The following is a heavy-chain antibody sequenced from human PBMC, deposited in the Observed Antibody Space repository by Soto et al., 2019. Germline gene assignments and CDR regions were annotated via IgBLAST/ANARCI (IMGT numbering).Heavy chain of an antibody. J-gene: IGHJ6*03. V-gene: IGHV1-8*01. CDR2: MNPNSGNT. Sequence: ASVKVSCKASGYTFTSYDINWVRQATGQGLEWMGWMNPNSGNTGYAQKFQGRVTMTRNTSISTAYMELGSLRSEDTAVYYCARGSNDCSGGSCYPGYYYYMDVWGKGTTVTVSS. CDR1: GYTFTSYD. D-gene: IGHD2-15*01. CDR3: ARGSNDCSGGSCYPGYYYYMDV.